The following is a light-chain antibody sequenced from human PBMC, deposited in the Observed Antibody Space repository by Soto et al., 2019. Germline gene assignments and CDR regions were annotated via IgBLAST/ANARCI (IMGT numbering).Light chain of an antibody. V-gene: IGKV3-15*01. Sequence: EIVMTHSPATLSVSPGERATLSCRASQSVSSNLAWYQQKPGQAPRLLIYGASTRATGIPARFSGSGSGTEFTLTISSLQSEDFAVYFCQQYNSWPPLFGQGTKLEIK. CDR2: GAS. CDR1: QSVSSN. CDR3: QQYNSWPPL. J-gene: IGKJ2*01.